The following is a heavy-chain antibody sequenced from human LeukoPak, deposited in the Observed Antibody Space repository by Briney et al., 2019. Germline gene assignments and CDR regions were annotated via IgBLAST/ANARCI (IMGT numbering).Heavy chain of an antibody. Sequence: GGSLRLSCAPSGFTFDNYAMHWVRHAPGRGLEWVSGINWYSGSIGYADSVKGRFTISRDNAKNSLYLQMNGLRADDTALYYYASSRDTYYSDRSDYYYHDYWGQGTLVTVSS. V-gene: IGHV3-9*01. J-gene: IGHJ4*02. CDR3: ASSRDTYYSDRSDYYYHDY. CDR1: GFTFDNYA. CDR2: INWYSGSI. D-gene: IGHD3-22*01.